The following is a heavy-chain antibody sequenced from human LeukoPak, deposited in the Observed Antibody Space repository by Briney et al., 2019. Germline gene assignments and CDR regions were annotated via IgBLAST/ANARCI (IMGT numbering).Heavy chain of an antibody. V-gene: IGHV4-34*01. CDR2: INHSGST. Sequence: NPSETLSLTCAVYGGSFSGYYWSWIRQPPGKGLEWIGEINHSGSTNYNPSLKSRVTISVDTSKNQFSLKLSSVPAADTAVYYCARGRKRITMIVVAKYFDYWGQGTLVTVSS. J-gene: IGHJ4*02. CDR3: ARGRKRITMIVVAKYFDY. CDR1: GGSFSGYY. D-gene: IGHD3-22*01.